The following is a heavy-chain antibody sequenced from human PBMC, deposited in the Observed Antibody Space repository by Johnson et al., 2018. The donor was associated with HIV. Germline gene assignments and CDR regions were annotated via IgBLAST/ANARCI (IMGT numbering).Heavy chain of an antibody. Sequence: QVQLVESGGGVVQPGRSLRRSCAASGFTFSSYGMHWVRQAPGKGLEWVAVIWYDGSNKYYADSVKGRFTISRDNSKNTLYLQMNSLRAEDTAVYYCARFLLGFDIWGQGTMVTVSS. CDR1: GFTFSSYG. D-gene: IGHD3-3*01. J-gene: IGHJ3*02. V-gene: IGHV3-33*01. CDR2: IWYDGSNK. CDR3: ARFLLGFDI.